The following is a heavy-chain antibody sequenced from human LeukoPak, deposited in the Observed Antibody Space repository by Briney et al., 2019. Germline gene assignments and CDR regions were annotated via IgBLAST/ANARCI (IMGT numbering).Heavy chain of an antibody. D-gene: IGHD3-10*01. CDR1: GFTFSSFA. J-gene: IGHJ5*02. CDR3: AKDPYGSGSYSWFDP. Sequence: GGSLRLSCAASGFTFSSFAMSWVRQAPGKGLEWVSAISGSGGNTYYADSVKGRFTISRDNSKNTLYLQMNNLRAEDAAVYYCAKDPYGSGSYSWFDPWSQGTLVTVSS. CDR2: ISGSGGNT. V-gene: IGHV3-23*01.